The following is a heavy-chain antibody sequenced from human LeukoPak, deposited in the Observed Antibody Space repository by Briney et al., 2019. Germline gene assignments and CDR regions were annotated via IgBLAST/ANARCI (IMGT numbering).Heavy chain of an antibody. V-gene: IGHV3-23*01. CDR3: ATLTMTRYFDL. D-gene: IGHD3-22*01. CDR2: ISGNGGST. Sequence: GGSLRLSCAASGFTFSSYAINWVRQAPGKGLEWVSAISGNGGSTYYADSVKGRFTISRDNSKDTLYLQMNSLRAEDTAVFYCATLTMTRYFDLWGRGTLVTVSS. CDR1: GFTFSSYA. J-gene: IGHJ2*01.